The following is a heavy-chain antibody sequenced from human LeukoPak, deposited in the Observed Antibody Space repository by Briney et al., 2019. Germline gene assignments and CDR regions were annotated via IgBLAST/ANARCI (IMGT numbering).Heavy chain of an antibody. CDR1: GFTFSVYA. J-gene: IGHJ4*02. CDR2: IISNGGST. Sequence: GGSLRLSCAASGFTFSVYAIHWVRQAPGKGLEYVSTIISNGGSTYYADSVKGRFTISRDNSKNTVSLQMSSLRAEDTALYYCVKDGLAFCGGDCYSYFDYWGQGTLVTVSS. D-gene: IGHD2-21*02. CDR3: VKDGLAFCGGDCYSYFDY. V-gene: IGHV3-64D*06.